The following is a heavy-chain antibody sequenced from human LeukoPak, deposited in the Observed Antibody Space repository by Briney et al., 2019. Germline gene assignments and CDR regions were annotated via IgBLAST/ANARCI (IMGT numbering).Heavy chain of an antibody. V-gene: IGHV3-30*18. Sequence: GRSLRLSCAASGFTFSSYGMHWVRQAPGKGLEWVAVISYDGSNKYYADSVKGRFTIPRDNSKNTLYLQMNSLRAEDTAVYYCAKDRMVRGVMDYWGQGTLVTVSS. CDR2: ISYDGSNK. CDR1: GFTFSSYG. J-gene: IGHJ4*02. CDR3: AKDRMVRGVMDY. D-gene: IGHD3-10*01.